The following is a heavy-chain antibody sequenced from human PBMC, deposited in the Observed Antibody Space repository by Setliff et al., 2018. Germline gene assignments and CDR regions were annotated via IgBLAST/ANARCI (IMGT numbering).Heavy chain of an antibody. V-gene: IGHV3-74*01. Sequence: PGGSLRLSCAASGFTLSSYWMHWVRQAPGKGLVWVSRINSDGSSTSYADSVKGRSTISRDNAKNTLYLQMNSLRAEDTAVYYCARGPWKHSAYYYYYYMDVWGKGTTVTVSS. J-gene: IGHJ6*03. D-gene: IGHD1-1*01. CDR3: ARGPWKHSAYYYYYYMDV. CDR1: GFTLSSYW. CDR2: INSDGSST.